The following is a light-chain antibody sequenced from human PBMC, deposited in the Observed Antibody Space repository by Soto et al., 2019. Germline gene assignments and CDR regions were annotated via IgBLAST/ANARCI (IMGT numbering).Light chain of an antibody. CDR3: QQYGVSPT. Sequence: EIVLTQSPGTLSLSPGERATLSCRASQTISNTFLAWYQQRPGQAPMVLIYGASGRAAGIPDRLSGSGSGTDFTLSISRMEPEDSAVYYCQQYGVSPTFGGGTKVDI. J-gene: IGKJ4*01. CDR2: GAS. V-gene: IGKV3-20*01. CDR1: QTISNTF.